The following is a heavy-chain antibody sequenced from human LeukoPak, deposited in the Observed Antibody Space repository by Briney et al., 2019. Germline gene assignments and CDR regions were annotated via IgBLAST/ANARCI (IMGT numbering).Heavy chain of an antibody. V-gene: IGHV1-18*04. CDR2: ISAYNGNT. D-gene: IGHD3-16*01. CDR1: GYTFTSYG. Sequence: ASVKVSCKASGYTFTSYGISWVRQAPGQGLEWMGWISAYNGNTNYAQKLQGRVTMTTDTSTSTAYMELRSLRSDDTAVYYCARDRGGFVPDPDDAFDIWGQGTMVTVSS. J-gene: IGHJ3*02. CDR3: ARDRGGFVPDPDDAFDI.